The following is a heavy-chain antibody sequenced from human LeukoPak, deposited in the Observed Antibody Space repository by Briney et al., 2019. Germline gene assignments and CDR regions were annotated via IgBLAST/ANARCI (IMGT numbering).Heavy chain of an antibody. V-gene: IGHV3-21*01. CDR1: GFTFSSYS. Sequence: PGGSLRLSCAASGFTFSSYSMNWVRQAPGKGLEWVSSISSSSSYIYYADSVKGRFTISRDNAKNSLYLQMNSLRAEDTAVYYCATYCSSTSCYVGDYWGQGTLVTVSS. CDR3: ATYCSSTSCYVGDY. J-gene: IGHJ4*02. CDR2: ISSSSSYI. D-gene: IGHD2-2*01.